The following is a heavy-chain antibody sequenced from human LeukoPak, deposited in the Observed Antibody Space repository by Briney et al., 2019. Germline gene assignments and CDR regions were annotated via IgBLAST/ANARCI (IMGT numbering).Heavy chain of an antibody. Sequence: GGSLRLSCAASGFTFDDYAMHWVRQAPGKGLEWVSGISWNSGSIGYADSVKGRFTISRDNAKNSLYLQMNSLRAEDTAVYYCARDREGYQLPQMHHYYYMDVWGKGTTVTISS. V-gene: IGHV3-9*01. CDR2: ISWNSGSI. CDR1: GFTFDDYA. CDR3: ARDREGYQLPQMHHYYYMDV. D-gene: IGHD2-2*01. J-gene: IGHJ6*03.